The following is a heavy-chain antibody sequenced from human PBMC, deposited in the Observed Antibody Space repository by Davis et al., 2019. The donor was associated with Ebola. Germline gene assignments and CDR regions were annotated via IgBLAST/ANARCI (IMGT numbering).Heavy chain of an antibody. CDR1: GYTFTSYD. CDR2: MNPNSGNT. D-gene: IGHD3-10*01. Sequence: ASVKVSCKASGYTFTSYDINWVRQATGQGLEWMGWMNPNSGNTGYAQKFQGRVTITRNTSISTAYMELSSLRSEDTAVYYCARGGDYYYGSGSYYNGMHYYYYYMDVWGKGTTVTVSS. V-gene: IGHV1-8*03. J-gene: IGHJ6*03. CDR3: ARGGDYYYGSGSYYNGMHYYYYYMDV.